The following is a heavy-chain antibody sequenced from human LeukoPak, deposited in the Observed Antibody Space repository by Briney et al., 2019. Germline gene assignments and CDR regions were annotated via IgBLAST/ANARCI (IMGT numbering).Heavy chain of an antibody. CDR1: GYTFTSYD. V-gene: IGHV1-8*01. CDR3: ARVIAVAGIYYYYYMDV. D-gene: IGHD6-19*01. CDR2: MNPNSGNT. Sequence: ASVKVSCKASGYTFTSYDINWVRQATGQGLEWMGWMNPNSGNTGYAQKFQGRVTMTRNTSISTAYMELSSLRSEDTAVYYCARVIAVAGIYYYYYMDVWGKGTTVTISS. J-gene: IGHJ6*03.